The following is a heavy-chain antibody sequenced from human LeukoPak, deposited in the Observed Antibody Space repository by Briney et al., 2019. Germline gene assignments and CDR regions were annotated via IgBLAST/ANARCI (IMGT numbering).Heavy chain of an antibody. J-gene: IGHJ3*02. V-gene: IGHV3-66*01. CDR3: ARYLRTPDVAFDI. D-gene: IGHD4-23*01. CDR2: IYSGGSI. Sequence: GGSLRLSCAASGFTVSSNYMGWVRQAPGKGLEWVSIIYSGGSIYYADSVKGRFTISRDNSKNTLYLQMNSLRAEDTAVYYCARYLRTPDVAFDIWGQGTMVTVSS. CDR1: GFTVSSNY.